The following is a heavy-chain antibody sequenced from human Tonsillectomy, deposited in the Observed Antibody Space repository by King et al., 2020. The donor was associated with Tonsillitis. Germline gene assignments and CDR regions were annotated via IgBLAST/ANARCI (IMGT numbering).Heavy chain of an antibody. CDR3: AILYDSNGSLDY. J-gene: IGHJ4*02. CDR1: GYIFSGYW. D-gene: IGHD3-22*01. V-gene: IGHV5-51*01. CDR2: IYPGDSDT. Sequence: QLVQSGAEVKKPGESLKISCKGSGYIFSGYWIAWVRQMPGKGLEWMGVIYPGDSDTRYSPSFQGQVTISADTSISTAYLQWSSLRAADTAMYYCAILYDSNGSLDYWGQGTVVTVSS.